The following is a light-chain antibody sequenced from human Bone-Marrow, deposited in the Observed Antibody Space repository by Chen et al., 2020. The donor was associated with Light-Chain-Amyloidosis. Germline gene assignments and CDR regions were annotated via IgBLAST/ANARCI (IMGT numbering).Light chain of an antibody. CDR2: GAS. J-gene: IGKJ1*01. CDR1: QSIRGN. Sequence: VMTQSPVALSVSPGDTATLSCRASQSIRGNLAWYQQRPGQAPRLLIYGASARATGIPARLSGSGFETDFTLTISTIQSEDFAVYYCQQYNNWPLTFGQGTRVDIK. CDR3: QQYNNWPLT. V-gene: IGKV3-15*01.